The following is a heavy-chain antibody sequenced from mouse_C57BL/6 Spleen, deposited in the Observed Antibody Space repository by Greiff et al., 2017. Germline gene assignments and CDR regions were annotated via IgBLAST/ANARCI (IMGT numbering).Heavy chain of an antibody. CDR1: GFTFSDYY. V-gene: IGHV5-16*01. CDR3: ARWSYYSNYYYAMDY. J-gene: IGHJ4*01. CDR2: INYDGSST. Sequence: EVQGVESEGGLVQPGSSMKLSCTASGFTFSDYYMAWVRQVPEKGLEWVANINYDGSSTYYLDSLKSRFIISRDNAKNILYLQMSSLKSDDTATYYCARWSYYSNYYYAMDYWGQGASVTVSS. D-gene: IGHD2-5*01.